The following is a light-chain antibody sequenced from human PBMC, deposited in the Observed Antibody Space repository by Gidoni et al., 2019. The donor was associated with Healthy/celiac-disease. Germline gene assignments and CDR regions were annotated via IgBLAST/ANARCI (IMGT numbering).Light chain of an antibody. CDR3: QQLNSYTQT. V-gene: IGKV1-9*01. J-gene: IGKJ4*01. CDR2: AAS. Sequence: IQFTHSPSSLSASVGDRVTITCRASQGISSYLPWYQQKPGKAPKLLIYAASTLQSGVPSRFSGSGSGTDFTLIISSLQPEDFATYYCQQLNSYTQTFGGGTKVEIK. CDR1: QGISSY.